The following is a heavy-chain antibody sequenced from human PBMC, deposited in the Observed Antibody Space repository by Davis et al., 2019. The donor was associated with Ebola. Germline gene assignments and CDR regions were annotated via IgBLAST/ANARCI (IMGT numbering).Heavy chain of an antibody. CDR1: GFTFSSYA. Sequence: PGGSLRLSCAASGFTFSSYAMHWVRQAPGKGLEWVAVISYDGSNKYYADSVKGRFTISRDNSKNTLYLQMDSLRVEDTAVYYCARRYPQQYYSDYWGQGTLVTVSS. J-gene: IGHJ4*02. V-gene: IGHV3-30-3*01. CDR3: ARRYPQQYYSDY. CDR2: ISYDGSNK. D-gene: IGHD4-11*01.